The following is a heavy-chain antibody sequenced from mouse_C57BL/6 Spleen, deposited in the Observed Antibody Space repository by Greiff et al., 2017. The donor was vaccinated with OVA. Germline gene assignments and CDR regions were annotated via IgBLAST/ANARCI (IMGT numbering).Heavy chain of an antibody. Sequence: EVMLVESGEGLVKPGGSLKLSCAASGFTFSSYAMSWVRQTPEKRLEWVAYISSGGDYIYYADTVKGRFTISRDNARNTLYLQMSSLKSEDTAMYYCTREGYYYGSSYGYFDVWGTGTTVTVSS. J-gene: IGHJ1*03. D-gene: IGHD1-1*01. CDR1: GFTFSSYA. V-gene: IGHV5-9-1*02. CDR2: ISSGGDYI. CDR3: TREGYYYGSSYGYFDV.